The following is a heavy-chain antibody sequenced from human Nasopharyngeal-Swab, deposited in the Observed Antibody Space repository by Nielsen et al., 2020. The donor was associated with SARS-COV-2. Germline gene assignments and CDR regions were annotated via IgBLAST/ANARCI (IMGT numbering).Heavy chain of an antibody. CDR2: INSDGSST. Sequence: GRSLTLSCAASGFTFSSYWMHWVSHAPGKGLVWVSRINSDGSSTSYADSVKGRFTISRDNAKNTLYLQMNSLRAEDTAVYYCARVAAAGTLYYYYYMDVWGKGTTVTVSS. CDR1: GFTFSSYW. CDR3: ARVAAAGTLYYYYYMDV. D-gene: IGHD6-13*01. J-gene: IGHJ6*03. V-gene: IGHV3-74*01.